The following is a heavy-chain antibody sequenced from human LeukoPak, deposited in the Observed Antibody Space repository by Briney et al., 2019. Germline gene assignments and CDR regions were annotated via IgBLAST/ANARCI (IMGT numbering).Heavy chain of an antibody. V-gene: IGHV5-10-1*01. CDR2: IDPSDSYI. D-gene: IGHD5-12*01. Sequence: GESLKISCKGSGYTFTNYWIGWVRQMPGKGLEWMGRIDPSDSYINYSPSFQGYVTISADKSNSTAYLQWSTLKASDTAMYYCARRGMGYSGYDGYWYFDLWGRGTLVTVSS. CDR1: GYTFTNYW. J-gene: IGHJ2*01. CDR3: ARRGMGYSGYDGYWYFDL.